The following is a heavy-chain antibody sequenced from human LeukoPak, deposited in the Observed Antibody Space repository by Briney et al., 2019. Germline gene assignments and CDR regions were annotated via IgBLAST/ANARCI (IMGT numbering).Heavy chain of an antibody. Sequence: GGSLRLSCAASGFTFSSYWMHWVRQAPGKGLVWVSRSKCDGNTTTYADSVKGRFTISRDNAKNTLYLQMNSLRAEDTAVYYCARKNGLDYWGQGTLVTVSS. J-gene: IGHJ4*02. V-gene: IGHV3-74*03. CDR3: ARKNGLDY. CDR2: SKCDGNTT. CDR1: GFTFSSYW.